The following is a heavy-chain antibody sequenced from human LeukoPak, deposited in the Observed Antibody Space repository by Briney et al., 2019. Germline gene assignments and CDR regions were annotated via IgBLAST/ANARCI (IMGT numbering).Heavy chain of an antibody. CDR2: IYYSGST. Sequence: PSETLSLTCTVSGGSISSYYWSWIRQPPGKGLEWIGYIYYSGSTNYNPSLKSRVTISVDTSKNQFSLKLSSVTAADTVVYYCARSRQPTVTHNWGQGTLVTVSS. CDR3: ARSRQPTVTHN. J-gene: IGHJ4*02. D-gene: IGHD4-17*01. V-gene: IGHV4-59*08. CDR1: GGSISSYY.